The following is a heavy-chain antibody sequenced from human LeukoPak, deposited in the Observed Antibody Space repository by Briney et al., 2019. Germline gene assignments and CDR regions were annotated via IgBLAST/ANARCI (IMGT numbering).Heavy chain of an antibody. CDR2: IDYTGST. CDR1: GGFISSYY. CDR3: ARRGAARRYDGMDV. D-gene: IGHD6-6*01. J-gene: IGHJ6*02. V-gene: IGHV4-59*08. Sequence: QSSETLSLTCTVSGGFISSYYWSWIRQPPGKGLERIGFIDYTGSTNYNPSLKSRVTMSVDTSKNQFSLNLNSVTAADTAVYYCARRGAARRYDGMDVWGQGTTVTVSS.